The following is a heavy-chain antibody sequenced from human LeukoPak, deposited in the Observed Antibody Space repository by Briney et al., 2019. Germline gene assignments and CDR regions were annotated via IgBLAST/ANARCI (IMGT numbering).Heavy chain of an antibody. CDR3: ARFESHYGDYDDY. Sequence: PSETLSLTRTVSGGSISSGGYYWSWVRQHPGKGLEWIGYIYYSGSTYYNPSLKSRVTISVDTSKNQFSLKLSSVTAADTAVYYCARFESHYGDYDDYWGQGTLVTVSS. CDR1: GGSISSGGYY. CDR2: IYYSGST. D-gene: IGHD4-17*01. V-gene: IGHV4-31*03. J-gene: IGHJ4*02.